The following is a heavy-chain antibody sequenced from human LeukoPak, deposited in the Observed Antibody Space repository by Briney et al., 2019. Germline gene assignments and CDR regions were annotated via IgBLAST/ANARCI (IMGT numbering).Heavy chain of an antibody. D-gene: IGHD5-18*01. J-gene: IGHJ4*02. V-gene: IGHV1-69*04. CDR2: IIPIFGIA. CDR3: ARDSTGQLRSSHLFDY. Sequence: SVKVSCKASGGTFSSYAISWVRQAPGQGLEWMGRIIPIFGIANYAQKFQGRVTITADKSTSTAYMELSSLRSEDTAVYYCARDSTGQLRSSHLFDYWGQGTLVTVSS. CDR1: GGTFSSYA.